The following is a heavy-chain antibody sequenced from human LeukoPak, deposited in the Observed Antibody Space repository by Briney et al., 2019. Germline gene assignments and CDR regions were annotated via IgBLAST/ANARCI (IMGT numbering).Heavy chain of an antibody. V-gene: IGHV3-30*02. CDR2: IRYDGSNK. D-gene: IGHD3-22*01. Sequence: GGSLRLSCAASGFTFSSYGMHWVRQAPGKGLEWVAFIRYDGSNKYYADSVKGRFTISRDNAKNSLYLQMNSLRAEDTAVYYCARDHYDSSGYYAASDAFDIWGQGTMVTVSS. J-gene: IGHJ3*02. CDR1: GFTFSSYG. CDR3: ARDHYDSSGYYAASDAFDI.